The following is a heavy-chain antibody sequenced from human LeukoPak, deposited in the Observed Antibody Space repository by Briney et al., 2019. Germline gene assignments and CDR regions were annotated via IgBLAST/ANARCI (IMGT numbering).Heavy chain of an antibody. D-gene: IGHD3-10*01. J-gene: IGHJ4*02. CDR3: ARDGPGSGKTYFDY. Sequence: ASVKVSCKASGYTFSGYYMHWVRQAPGQGLEWMGWINPNSGGTNYAQKFQGRVTMTRDTSISTAYMELSRLSSDDTAVYYCARDGPGSGKTYFDYWGQGTLVTVSS. V-gene: IGHV1-2*02. CDR1: GYTFSGYY. CDR2: INPNSGGT.